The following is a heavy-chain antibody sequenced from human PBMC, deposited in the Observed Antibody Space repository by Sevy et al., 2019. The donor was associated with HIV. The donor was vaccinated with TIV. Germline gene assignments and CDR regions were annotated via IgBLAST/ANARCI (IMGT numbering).Heavy chain of an antibody. J-gene: IGHJ5*02. Sequence: SETLSLTCTISGGSISAYYWSWIRQPPGKRLEYIGYIYYTGTTNYNPSLQSRVTISVDMSKNQFSLKLSSVTAADTAVYYCARAPPVRSGDDSLNWFDPWGQGTLVTVSS. V-gene: IGHV4-59*01. CDR2: IYYTGTT. D-gene: IGHD5-12*01. CDR1: GGSISAYY. CDR3: ARAPPVRSGDDSLNWFDP.